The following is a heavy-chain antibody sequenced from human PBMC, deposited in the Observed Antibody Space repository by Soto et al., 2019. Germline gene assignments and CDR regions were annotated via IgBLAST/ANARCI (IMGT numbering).Heavy chain of an antibody. CDR1: GNTFTYRY. CDR3: ASGGAGSGPFTWELPDH. Sequence: QMQLVQSGAEVKKTGSSVTVSCKALGNTFTYRYLHWVRQAPGQALEWMGWITPFNGDVHYSQKFQVRVTITRDRSINTAYMRMSGLRSEDTAMYYCASGGAGSGPFTWELPDHWGQGTLVTVSS. D-gene: IGHD1-26*01. V-gene: IGHV1-45*02. J-gene: IGHJ4*02. CDR2: ITPFNGDV.